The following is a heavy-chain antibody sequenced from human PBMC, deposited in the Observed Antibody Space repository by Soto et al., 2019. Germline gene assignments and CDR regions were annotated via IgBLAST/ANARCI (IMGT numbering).Heavy chain of an antibody. J-gene: IGHJ4*02. CDR2: MNPSGGST. V-gene: IGHV1-46*01. CDR1: GYTFTSYY. CDR3: ARTRLYYYDSSGYYPFDY. Sequence: ASVKVSCKASGYTFTSYYIHWVRQAPGQGLEWMGIMNPSGGSTSYAQRFQGRVTITRDTSASTAYMELSSLRSEDTAVYYCARTRLYYYDSSGYYPFDYWGQGTLVTVSS. D-gene: IGHD3-22*01.